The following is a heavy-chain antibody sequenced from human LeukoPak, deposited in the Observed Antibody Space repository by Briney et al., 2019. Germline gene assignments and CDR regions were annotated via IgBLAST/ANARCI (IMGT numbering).Heavy chain of an antibody. J-gene: IGHJ5*02. V-gene: IGHV4-61*02. Sequence: TSQTLSLTCSVSGGSISRGSYYWNWLRQPAGKGLEWMGRIYNSGSTNYNPSLKSRVTISVDTSKNQFSLKLSSVTAADTAVYYCARGGANGYKSRWWFDPWGQGTLVTVSS. CDR2: IYNSGST. CDR3: ARGGANGYKSRWWFDP. D-gene: IGHD5-24*01. CDR1: GGSISRGSYY.